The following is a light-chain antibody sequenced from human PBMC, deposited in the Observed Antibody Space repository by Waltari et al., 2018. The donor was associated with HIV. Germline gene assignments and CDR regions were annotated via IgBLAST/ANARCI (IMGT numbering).Light chain of an antibody. J-gene: IGLJ1*01. V-gene: IGLV3-21*01. CDR1: DIGRKH. CDR2: DDR. CDR3: QVWENSRDQS. Sequence: SYVLTQPPSVSVAPGETARITCGGSDIGRKHVHWYKQKSGQAPLLVIYDDRLRPSGIPARLSGSNSGNTATLTISRVEGADEADYYCQVWENSRDQSFGPGTRVTV.